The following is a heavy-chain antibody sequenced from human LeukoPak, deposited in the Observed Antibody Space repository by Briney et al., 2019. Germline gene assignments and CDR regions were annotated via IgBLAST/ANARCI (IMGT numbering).Heavy chain of an antibody. D-gene: IGHD1-26*01. CDR2: IKQDGSEK. J-gene: IGHJ6*02. CDR1: GFTFSSYG. CDR3: ARDLELYGMDV. Sequence: GGSLRLSCAASGFTFSSYGMHWVRQAPGKGLEWVANIKQDGSEKYYVDSVKGRFTISRDNAKNSLYLQMNSLRAEDTAVYYCARDLELYGMDVWGQGTTVTVSS. V-gene: IGHV3-7*01.